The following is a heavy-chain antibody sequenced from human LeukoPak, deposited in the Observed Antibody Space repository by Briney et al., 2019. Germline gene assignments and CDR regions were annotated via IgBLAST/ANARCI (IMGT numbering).Heavy chain of an antibody. J-gene: IGHJ4*02. CDR1: GFTFSSYS. Sequence: GGSLRLSCAASGFTFSSYSMNWVRQAPGKGLEWVSSISSSSSYIYYADSVKGRFTISRDNAKNSLYLQMNSLRAEDTAVYYCARAEDWSGGSCYFDYWGQGTLVTVSS. CDR2: ISSSSSYI. CDR3: ARAEDWSGGSCYFDY. D-gene: IGHD2-15*01. V-gene: IGHV3-21*01.